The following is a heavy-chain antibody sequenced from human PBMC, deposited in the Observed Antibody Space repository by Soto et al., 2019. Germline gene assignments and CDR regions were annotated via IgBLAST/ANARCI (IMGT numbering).Heavy chain of an antibody. Sequence: PGESLKISCKGSGYSFTSYWIGWVRQMPGKGLEWMGIIYPGDSDTRYSPSFQGQVTISADKSISTAYLQWSSLKASDTAMYYCARSSSEIAAAGSPVYYYYYGMDVWGQGTTVTVSS. D-gene: IGHD6-13*01. CDR2: IYPGDSDT. J-gene: IGHJ6*02. V-gene: IGHV5-51*01. CDR3: ARSSSEIAAAGSPVYYYYYGMDV. CDR1: GYSFTSYW.